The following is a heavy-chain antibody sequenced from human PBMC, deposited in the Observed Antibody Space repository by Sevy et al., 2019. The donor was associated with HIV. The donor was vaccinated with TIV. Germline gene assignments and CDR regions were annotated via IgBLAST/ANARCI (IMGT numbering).Heavy chain of an antibody. CDR1: GFRVSGNY. CDR2: IYAGGST. D-gene: IGHD3-10*01. Sequence: GGSLRLSCAASGFRVSGNYLNWVRQAPGKGLEWVSVIYAGGSTYYADSVKGRFTISRDNSQNTLSLQMHSLRVEETAVYYCARDRGIREALDIWGQGTMVTVSS. J-gene: IGHJ3*02. V-gene: IGHV3-53*01. CDR3: ARDRGIREALDI.